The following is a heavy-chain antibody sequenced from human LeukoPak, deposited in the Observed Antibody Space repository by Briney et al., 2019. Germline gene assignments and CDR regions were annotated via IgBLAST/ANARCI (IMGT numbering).Heavy chain of an antibody. Sequence: SETLSLTCTVSGGSISSYYWSWIRQPPGKGLEWIGYIYTSGSTNYNPSLKSRVTISVDTSKNQFSLKLSSVTAADTAVYYCARSVVPAANNWFDPWGQGTLVTVSS. CDR3: ARSVVPAANNWFDP. J-gene: IGHJ5*02. V-gene: IGHV4-4*09. CDR1: GGSISSYY. CDR2: IYTSGST. D-gene: IGHD2-2*01.